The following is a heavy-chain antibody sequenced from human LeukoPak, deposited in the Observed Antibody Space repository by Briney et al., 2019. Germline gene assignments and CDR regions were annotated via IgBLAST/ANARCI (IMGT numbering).Heavy chain of an antibody. Sequence: GGSLRLSCAASGFTFSSYEMNWVRQAPGKGLEWVSYISGSGSTIYYADSVKGRFTISRDNAKNSLYLQMNSLRADDTAVYYCARSPDYGDSDNWFDPWGQGTLVTVSS. J-gene: IGHJ5*02. V-gene: IGHV3-48*03. CDR3: ARSPDYGDSDNWFDP. CDR1: GFTFSSYE. D-gene: IGHD4-17*01. CDR2: ISGSGSTI.